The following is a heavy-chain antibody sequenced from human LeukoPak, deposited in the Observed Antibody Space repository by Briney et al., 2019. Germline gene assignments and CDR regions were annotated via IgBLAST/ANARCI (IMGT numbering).Heavy chain of an antibody. J-gene: IGHJ4*02. CDR1: GGTFSSYA. CDR3: ARGLSSGWYELDYFDY. V-gene: IGHV1-69*05. D-gene: IGHD6-19*01. CDR2: IIPIFGTA. Sequence: ASVKVSCKASGGTFSSYAISWVRQAPGQGLEWMGRIIPIFGTANYAQKFQGRVTITTDESTSTAYMELSSLRSEDTAVYSCARGLSSGWYELDYFDYWGQGTLVTVSP.